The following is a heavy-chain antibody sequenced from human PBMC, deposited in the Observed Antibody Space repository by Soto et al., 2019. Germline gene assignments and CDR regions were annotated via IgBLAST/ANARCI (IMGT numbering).Heavy chain of an antibody. CDR3: AMAHSSSRGVDGPFWVH. CDR2: IIPVFGST. J-gene: IGHJ4*02. V-gene: IGHV1-69*06. CDR1: GGTFSTFG. Sequence: SVKVSCKASGGTFSTFGISWVRQAPGQGLEWVGGIIPVFGSTNYAQKFQGRVTLTADKYTNTAYMELSSLKSEDTAIYYCAMAHSSSRGVDGPFWVHWGQGTLVTVSS. D-gene: IGHD3-3*01.